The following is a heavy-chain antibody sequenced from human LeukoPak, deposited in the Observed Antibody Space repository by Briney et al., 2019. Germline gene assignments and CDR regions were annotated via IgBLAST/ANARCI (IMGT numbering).Heavy chain of an antibody. V-gene: IGHV4-59*01. CDR2: IYYSGST. J-gene: IGHJ1*01. Sequence: SETLSLTCTVSGVSISSYYRSWIRQPPGKGLEWIGYIYYSGSTNYNPSLRSRVTISVDTSKNQFSLKLSSVTAADTAVYYCAGHDSSGTYFQHWGQGTLVTVSS. D-gene: IGHD3-22*01. CDR1: GVSISSYY. CDR3: AGHDSSGTYFQH.